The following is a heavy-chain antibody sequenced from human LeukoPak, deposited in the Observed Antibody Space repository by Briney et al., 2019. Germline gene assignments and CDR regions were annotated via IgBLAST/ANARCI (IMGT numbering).Heavy chain of an antibody. Sequence: GGSLRLSCAASGFTFSSYGMHWVRQAPGKGLEWVAVISYDGSNKYYADSVKGRFTISRDNSKNTLYLQMNSLRAEDTAVYYCARNGYSGSYRWFDPWGQGTLVTVSS. CDR2: ISYDGSNK. CDR1: GFTFSSYG. J-gene: IGHJ5*02. D-gene: IGHD1-26*01. V-gene: IGHV3-30*03. CDR3: ARNGYSGSYRWFDP.